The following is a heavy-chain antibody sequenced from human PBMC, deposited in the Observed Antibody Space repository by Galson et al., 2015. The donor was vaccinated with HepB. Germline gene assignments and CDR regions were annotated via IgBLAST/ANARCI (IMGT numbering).Heavy chain of an antibody. D-gene: IGHD7-27*01. J-gene: IGHJ4*02. CDR3: ARDPPLGTPFDY. Sequence: SLRLSCAASGFTFSTNHMNWVRQAPGKGLEWVSSISSSSSYIYYADSVKGRFTISRDNGKNSLYLQMSSLRVEDTAVYYCARDPPLGTPFDYWGQGTLVTVSS. V-gene: IGHV3-21*01. CDR1: GFTFSTNH. CDR2: ISSSSSYI.